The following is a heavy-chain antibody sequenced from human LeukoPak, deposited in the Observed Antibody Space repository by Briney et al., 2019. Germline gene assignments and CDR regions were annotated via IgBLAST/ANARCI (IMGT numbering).Heavy chain of an antibody. J-gene: IGHJ4*02. CDR3: ARGAPGSHCSGGSCPYFDY. CDR2: MNPNTGNT. CDR1: GYTFTGYD. D-gene: IGHD2-15*01. V-gene: IGHV1-8*01. Sequence: GASVKVSCKASGYTFTGYDINWVRQAPGQGLGWMGWMNPNTGNTGYAQKFRGRVTMTRNTSISTASMELSSLTSEDTAVYYCARGAPGSHCSGGSCPYFDYWGQGTLVSVSS.